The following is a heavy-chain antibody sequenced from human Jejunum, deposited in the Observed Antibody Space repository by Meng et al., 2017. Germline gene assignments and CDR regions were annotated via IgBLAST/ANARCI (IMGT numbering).Heavy chain of an antibody. CDR1: GFTFSSYA. V-gene: IGHV3-30*04. CDR3: ATTGGGTLYYFDY. D-gene: IGHD1-14*01. CDR2: MSYDGSNK. J-gene: IGHJ4*02. Sequence: GGSLRLSCAASGFTFSSYAMHWVRQAPGKGLEWVAVMSYDGSNKYYADSVKGRFSISRDNSKNTLYLEMTTLRPDDTAVYYCATTGGGTLYYFDYWGQGTLVTVSS.